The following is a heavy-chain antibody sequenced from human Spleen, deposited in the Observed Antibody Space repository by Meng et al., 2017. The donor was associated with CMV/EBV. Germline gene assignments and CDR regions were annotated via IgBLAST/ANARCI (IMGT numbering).Heavy chain of an antibody. CDR3: ARAVYYGGTGRPGGFDL. Sequence: FTLTDYYMHWLRQAPGQGPEWMGWINPTTGDTDYAQKFRGRVTMTRDTSISTLFADLSRLRFDDTAVYFCARAVYYGGTGRPGGFDLWGQGTLVTVSS. CDR2: INPTTGDT. CDR1: FTLTDYY. J-gene: IGHJ4*02. V-gene: IGHV1-2*02. D-gene: IGHD4-23*01.